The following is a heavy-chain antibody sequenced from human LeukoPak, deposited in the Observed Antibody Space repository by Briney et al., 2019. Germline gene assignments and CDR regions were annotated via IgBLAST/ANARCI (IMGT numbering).Heavy chain of an antibody. CDR3: ARFLGYCSAGSCYFDY. V-gene: IGHV1-2*02. Sequence: GAPVKASCKASGYTFTGYYVHWVRQAPGQGLEWMGWINPNSGGTKYAQKFQGRVTMTRDTSITTAYMELSSLRSDDTAVYYCARFLGYCSAGSCYFDYWGQGTLVTASS. CDR2: INPNSGGT. CDR1: GYTFTGYY. D-gene: IGHD2-15*01. J-gene: IGHJ4*02.